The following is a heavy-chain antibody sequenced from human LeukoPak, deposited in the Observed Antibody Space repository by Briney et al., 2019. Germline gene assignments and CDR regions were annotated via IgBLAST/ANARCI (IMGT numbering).Heavy chain of an antibody. CDR3: ARPMEGYSGSGSWYFDY. V-gene: IGHV3-21*01. Sequence: PGGSLRLSCAASGFTFSSYEMNWVRQAPGKGLEWVSSISRSSDYIYYGDSVKGRFTISRDNAKNSLYLQMNSLRDEDTAVYYCARPMEGYSGSGSWYFDYWGQGALVTVSS. J-gene: IGHJ4*02. CDR2: ISRSSDYI. CDR1: GFTFSSYE. D-gene: IGHD3-10*01.